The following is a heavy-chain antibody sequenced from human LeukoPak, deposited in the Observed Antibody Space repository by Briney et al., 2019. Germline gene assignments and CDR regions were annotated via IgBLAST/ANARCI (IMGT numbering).Heavy chain of an antibody. J-gene: IGHJ4*02. D-gene: IGHD6-13*01. V-gene: IGHV4-61*02. CDR2: IYTSGST. CDR3: ARVLGSSWYYFDY. CDR1: GGSISSGSYY. Sequence: SQTLSLTCTVSGGSISSGSYYWSWIRQPAGRGLEWIGRIYTSGSTDYNPSLECRAIISVDTSKNQFSLELTSVTAADTAVYYCARVLGSSWYYFDYWGQGTLVTVSS.